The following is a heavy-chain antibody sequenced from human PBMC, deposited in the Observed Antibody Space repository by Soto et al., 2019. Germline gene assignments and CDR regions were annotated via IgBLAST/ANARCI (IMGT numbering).Heavy chain of an antibody. Sequence: SETLSLTCAVHGGSFSGYYWDWIRQPPGKGLEWIGEVNQGGTTNYNPSLKSRVTISVDTSKNQFSLKLSSVTAADTAVYYCARHSPYGDSDYWGQGTLVTVSS. D-gene: IGHD4-17*01. J-gene: IGHJ4*02. CDR2: VNQGGTT. CDR1: GGSFSGYY. V-gene: IGHV4-34*01. CDR3: ARHSPYGDSDY.